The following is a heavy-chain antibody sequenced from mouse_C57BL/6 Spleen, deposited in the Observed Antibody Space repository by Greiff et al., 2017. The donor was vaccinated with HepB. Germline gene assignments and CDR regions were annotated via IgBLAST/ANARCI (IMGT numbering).Heavy chain of an antibody. CDR2: IRLKSDNYAT. CDR3: VTGGFDY. Sequence: EVMLVESGGGLVQPGGSMKLSCVASGFTFSNYWMNWVRQSPEKGFEWVAQIRLKSDNYATHYAESVKGRFTISRDDSKSSVYLQMNNLRAEDTGIYYCVTGGFDYWGQGTTFTVSS. CDR1: GFTFSNYW. V-gene: IGHV6-3*01. J-gene: IGHJ2*01. D-gene: IGHD2-1*01.